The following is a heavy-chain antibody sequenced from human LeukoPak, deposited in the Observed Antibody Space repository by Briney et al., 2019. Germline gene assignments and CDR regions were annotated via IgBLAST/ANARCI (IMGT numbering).Heavy chain of an antibody. J-gene: IGHJ4*02. CDR2: IYYSGST. CDR3: AREGGSYHFDY. V-gene: IGHV4-59*01. D-gene: IGHD1-26*01. Sequence: SETLSLTCTVSGGSISSYYWTWIREPPGKGLEWIGYIYYSGSTNYNPSLKSRVTISVDTSKIQFSLKLSSVTAADTAVYYCAREGGSYHFDYWGQGTLVTVSS. CDR1: GGSISSYY.